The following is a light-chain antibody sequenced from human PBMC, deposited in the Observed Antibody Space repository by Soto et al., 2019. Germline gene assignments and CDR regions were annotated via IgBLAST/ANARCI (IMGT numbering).Light chain of an antibody. CDR3: QQTYSTPRGA. CDR1: ESISNN. CDR2: AAS. J-gene: IGKJ1*01. Sequence: DIQMTQSPSSLSASVGDRVTITCRASESISNNLNWYQQKPGKAPMLLIYAASTLQSGVPSRFSGGGSGTDFTLTIGSLQPEDFTTYYCQQTYSTPRGAFGQGTKVEIK. V-gene: IGKV1-39*01.